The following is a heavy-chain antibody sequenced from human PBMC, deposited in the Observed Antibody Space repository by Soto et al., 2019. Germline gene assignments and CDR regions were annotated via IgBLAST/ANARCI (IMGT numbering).Heavy chain of an antibody. CDR2: VYHSGST. D-gene: IGHD4-17*01. CDR3: ASSYGDYVSY. Sequence: PSETLSLTCAVSGGSISTSNWWSWVRQPPGKGLEWIGEVYHSGSTNYNPSFKSRVAMSVDKSKNQFSLKLNSVTAADTALYYCASSYGDYVSYWGQGTLVTVSS. J-gene: IGHJ4*02. V-gene: IGHV4-4*02. CDR1: GGSISTSNW.